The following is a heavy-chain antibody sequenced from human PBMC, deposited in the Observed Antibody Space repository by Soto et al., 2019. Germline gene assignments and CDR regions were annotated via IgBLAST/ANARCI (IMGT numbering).Heavy chain of an antibody. D-gene: IGHD3-10*01. CDR1: GFTFSSYG. J-gene: IGHJ5*02. CDR2: ISYDGSNK. Sequence: PGGSLRLSCAASGFTFSSYGMHWVRQAPGKGLEWVAVISYDGSNKYYADSVKGRFTISRDNSKNTLYLQMNSLRAEDTAVYYCAKLLWFGGMNWPNWFDPWGQGTLVTVSS. V-gene: IGHV3-30*18. CDR3: AKLLWFGGMNWPNWFDP.